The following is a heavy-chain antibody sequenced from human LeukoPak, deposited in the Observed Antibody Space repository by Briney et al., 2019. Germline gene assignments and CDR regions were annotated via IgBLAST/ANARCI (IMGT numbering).Heavy chain of an antibody. Sequence: GGSLKLSCAASGFTFSGSAMHWVRQASGKGLEWAGRIRSKANSYATAYAASVKGRFTISRDDSKNTAYLQMNSLKTEDTAVYYCTRHDTMPGIQHWGQGTLVTVSS. CDR2: IRSKANSYAT. CDR3: TRHDTMPGIQH. V-gene: IGHV3-73*01. D-gene: IGHD2-2*01. CDR1: GFTFSGSA. J-gene: IGHJ1*01.